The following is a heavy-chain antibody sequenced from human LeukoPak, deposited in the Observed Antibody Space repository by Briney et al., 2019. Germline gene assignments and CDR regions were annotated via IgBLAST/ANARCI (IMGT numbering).Heavy chain of an antibody. CDR2: INHSGST. D-gene: IGHD5-18*01. Sequence: SETLSFTCAVYGGSFSGYYWSWIRQPPGKGLEWIGEINHSGSTNYNPSLKSRVTISVDTSKNQFSLKLSSVTAADTAVYYCARVPPGYSYGRSYWYFDLWGRGTLVTVSS. CDR1: GGSFSGYY. J-gene: IGHJ2*01. CDR3: ARVPPGYSYGRSYWYFDL. V-gene: IGHV4-34*01.